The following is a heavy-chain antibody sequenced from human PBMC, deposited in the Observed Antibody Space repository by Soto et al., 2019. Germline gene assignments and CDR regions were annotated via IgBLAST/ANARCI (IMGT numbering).Heavy chain of an antibody. J-gene: IGHJ2*01. Sequence: PSETLSLTCTVSGGSISSSTYYWGWIRQPPGKGLEWIGSIYYSGSTYYNPSLKSRVTISVDTSKNQFSLKLTPVTAADTAVYYFARPGNIVGCCWWYFDLWGRGTLVTVSS. CDR1: GGSISSSTYY. CDR3: ARPGNIVGCCWWYFDL. CDR2: IYYSGST. V-gene: IGHV4-39*01. D-gene: IGHD2-15*01.